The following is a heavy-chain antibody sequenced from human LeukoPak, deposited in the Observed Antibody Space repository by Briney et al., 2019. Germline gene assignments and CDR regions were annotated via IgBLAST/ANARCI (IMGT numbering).Heavy chain of an antibody. CDR1: GLTVSSNY. Sequence: GGSLRLSCAASGLTVSSNYMSWVRQAPGKGLYWVSVINSGSSTYYADSVKGRFTITRDNSKNTLYLQMNSLIAEDTAVYYCARGGDSSGSVRTAFDIWGQGTMVTVSS. V-gene: IGHV3-53*01. D-gene: IGHD3-22*01. J-gene: IGHJ3*02. CDR2: INSGSST. CDR3: ARGGDSSGSVRTAFDI.